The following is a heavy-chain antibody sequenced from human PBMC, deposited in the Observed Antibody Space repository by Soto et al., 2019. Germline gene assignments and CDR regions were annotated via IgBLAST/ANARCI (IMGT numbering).Heavy chain of an antibody. V-gene: IGHV3-30*18. CDR1: GFTFSSYG. J-gene: IGHJ4*02. CDR3: AKDHLETTVTTPSY. CDR2: ISYDGNNK. D-gene: IGHD4-17*01. Sequence: QVQLVESGGGVVQPGRSLRLSCAASGFTFSSYGMHWVRQAPGQGLEWVAVISYDGNNKYYADSVKGRFTISRDNFKNTLYLPMDSLRAEDTAMYYCAKDHLETTVTTPSYWGQGTLVTVSS.